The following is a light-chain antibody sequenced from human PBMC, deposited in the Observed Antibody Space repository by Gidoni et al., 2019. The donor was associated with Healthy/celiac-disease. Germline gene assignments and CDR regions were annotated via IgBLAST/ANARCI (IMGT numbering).Light chain of an antibody. CDR3: QQRSNRPLCS. V-gene: IGKV3-11*01. CDR1: RSVSSY. CDR2: DAS. Sequence: ERVLTQSPATLSLSPGERATLSCRASRSVSSYLAWYQQKPGQAPRLLIYDASNRATGIPARFRGSGSGTDFTLTISRLEPDDFAVYYCQQRSNRPLCSFGQGTKLEI. J-gene: IGKJ2*04.